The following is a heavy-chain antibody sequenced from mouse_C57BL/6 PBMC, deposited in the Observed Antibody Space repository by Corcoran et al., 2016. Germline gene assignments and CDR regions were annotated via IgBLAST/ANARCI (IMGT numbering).Heavy chain of an antibody. CDR1: GYSITSGYS. V-gene: IGHV3-6*01. CDR2: ISYDGSN. J-gene: IGHJ4*01. Sequence: DVQLQESGPGLVKPSQSLSLTCSVTGYSITSGYSWNWIRQFPGNKLEWMGYISYDGSNNYNPSLKNRISITRDTSKNQFFLKLNSVTTEDTATYYCARQGTDYAMDYWGQGTSVTVSS. CDR3: ARQGTDYAMDY.